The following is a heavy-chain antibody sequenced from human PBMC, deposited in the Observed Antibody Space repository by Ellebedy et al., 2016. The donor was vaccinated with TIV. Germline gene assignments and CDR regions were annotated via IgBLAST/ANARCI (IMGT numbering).Heavy chain of an antibody. D-gene: IGHD6-13*01. Sequence: GGSLRLSCAASGFTFSSYSMNWVRQAPGKGLEWISYISSSGSTIHYADSVKGRFTISRDNAKNLLYLQMNTLRAEDTAVYYCATSGYSDTWLFRGMDVWGQGTTVTVSS. V-gene: IGHV3-48*04. CDR3: ATSGYSDTWLFRGMDV. CDR2: ISSSGSTI. CDR1: GFTFSSYS. J-gene: IGHJ6*02.